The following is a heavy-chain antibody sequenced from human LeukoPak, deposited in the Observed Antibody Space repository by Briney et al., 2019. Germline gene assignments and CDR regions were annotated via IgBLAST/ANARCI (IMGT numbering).Heavy chain of an antibody. CDR3: ARDISGYDYFDY. CDR1: GFSLSTSGVG. D-gene: IGHD5-12*01. CDR2: IYYSGST. V-gene: IGHV4-61*08. Sequence: SGPTLVNPTQTLTLTCSFSGFSLSTSGVGVGWIRQPPGKALEWIGYIYYSGSTNYNPSLKSRVTISVDTSKNQFSLKLSSVTAADTAVYYCARDISGYDYFDYWGQGTLVTVSS. J-gene: IGHJ4*02.